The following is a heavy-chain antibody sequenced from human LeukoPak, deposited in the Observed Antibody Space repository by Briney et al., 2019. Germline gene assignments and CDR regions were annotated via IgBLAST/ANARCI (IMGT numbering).Heavy chain of an antibody. CDR3: ARDPAYCGGDCYIDAFDI. Sequence: SETLSLTCTVSGGSISSGGYHWSWIRQHPGKGLEWIGYIYYSGSTYYNPSLKSRVTISVDTSKNQFSLKLSSVTAADTAVYYCARDPAYCGGDCYIDAFDIWGQGTMVTVSS. D-gene: IGHD2-21*02. V-gene: IGHV4-31*03. CDR1: GGSISSGGYH. J-gene: IGHJ3*02. CDR2: IYYSGST.